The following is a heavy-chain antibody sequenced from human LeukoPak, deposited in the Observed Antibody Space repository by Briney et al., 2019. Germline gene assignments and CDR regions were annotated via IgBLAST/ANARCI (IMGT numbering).Heavy chain of an antibody. CDR3: AKDMGNIWGDGMDV. CDR2: ISGSGGST. D-gene: IGHD2/OR15-2a*01. J-gene: IGHJ6*02. V-gene: IGHV3-23*01. Sequence: PGGSLRLSCAASGFTFSSYAMSWVRQAPGKGREWVSGISGSGGSTYYADSVKGRFTISRDNSKNTLYLQMNSLRAEDTAVYYCAKDMGNIWGDGMDVWGQGTTVTVSS. CDR1: GFTFSSYA.